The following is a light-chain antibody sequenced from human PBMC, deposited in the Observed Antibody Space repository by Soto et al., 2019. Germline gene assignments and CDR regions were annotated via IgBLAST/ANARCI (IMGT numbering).Light chain of an antibody. CDR3: QFYNSYSRT. CDR2: KAS. V-gene: IGKV1-5*03. J-gene: IGKJ1*01. Sequence: DIQMTQSPSTLSASLGDRVTITCRASQSIGDSLAWYQQRPGKAPNLLIYKASTLEGGVPSRFSDSGSGTQFTLTITSLQPDDFATYYCQFYNSYSRTFGQGTKVDVK. CDR1: QSIGDS.